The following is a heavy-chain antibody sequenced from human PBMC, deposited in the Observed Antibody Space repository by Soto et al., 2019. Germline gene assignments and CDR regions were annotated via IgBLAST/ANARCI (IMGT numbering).Heavy chain of an antibody. CDR2: TYHSGST. CDR1: GGSISSGGYS. Sequence: QLQLQESGSGLVRPSQTLSLTCAVSGGSISSGGYSWNWIRQPPGKGLEWIGYTYHSGSTLYNPSLKSRVTISVDKSKNQFSLKPTSLTAADTAVYYCARDQLEGNWFDPWGQGTLVTVSS. D-gene: IGHD1-1*01. V-gene: IGHV4-30-2*01. J-gene: IGHJ5*02. CDR3: ARDQLEGNWFDP.